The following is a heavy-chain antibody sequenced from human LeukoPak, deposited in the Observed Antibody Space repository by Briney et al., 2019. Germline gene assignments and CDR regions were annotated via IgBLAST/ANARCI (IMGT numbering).Heavy chain of an antibody. CDR3: ARDQGYYYDSSGYYYLIEPYYYYYYGMDV. CDR2: IYYSGSS. V-gene: IGHV4-59*01. D-gene: IGHD3-22*01. Sequence: PSETLSLTCTVSGGSISSYYWSWIRQPPGKGLEWIGSIYYSGSSYYNPSLKSRVTISVDTSKNQFSLKLSSVTAADTAVYYCARDQGYYYDSSGYYYLIEPYYYYYYGMDVWGQGTTVTVSS. CDR1: GGSISSYY. J-gene: IGHJ6*02.